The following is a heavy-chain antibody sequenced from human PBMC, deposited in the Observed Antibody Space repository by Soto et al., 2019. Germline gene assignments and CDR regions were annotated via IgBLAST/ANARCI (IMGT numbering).Heavy chain of an antibody. Sequence: SETLSLTCTVSGGSISSYYWSWIRQPPGKGLEWIGYIYYSGSTNYNPSLKSRVTISVDTSKNQFSLKLSSVTAADTAVYYCARRGYGSGSYVPFHDYYYYMDVWGKGTTVTVSS. V-gene: IGHV4-59*01. J-gene: IGHJ6*03. CDR2: IYYSGST. CDR3: ARRGYGSGSYVPFHDYYYYMDV. D-gene: IGHD3-10*01. CDR1: GGSISSYY.